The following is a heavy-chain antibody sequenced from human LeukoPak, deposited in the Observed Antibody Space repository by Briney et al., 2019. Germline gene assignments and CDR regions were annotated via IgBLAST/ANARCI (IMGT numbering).Heavy chain of an antibody. CDR2: IFQGGGEI. V-gene: IGHV3-23*01. CDR1: GFTFSTFA. CDR3: AKDSDWLQCFDS. J-gene: IGHJ4*02. Sequence: GGSLRLSCAASGFTFSTFAMIWVRQPPGKGLEWVSSIFQGGGEIHYADSVRGRFTISRDNSKSTLFLQMNSLRAGDTALYFCAKDSDWLQCFDSWGQGTLVTVSS. D-gene: IGHD5-24*01.